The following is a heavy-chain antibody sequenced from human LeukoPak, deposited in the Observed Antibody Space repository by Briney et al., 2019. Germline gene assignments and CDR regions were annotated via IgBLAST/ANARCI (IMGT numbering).Heavy chain of an antibody. V-gene: IGHV4-30-2*01. CDR2: IYHSGST. Sequence: SQTLSLTCAVSGGSISSGGYSWSWIRQPPGKGLEWIGYIYHSGSTYYNPSLKSRVTISVDTSKNQFSLKLSSVTAADTAVYYCARRTHSIVVVPAARPGCFDPWGQGTLVTVSS. D-gene: IGHD2-2*01. CDR3: ARRTHSIVVVPAARPGCFDP. CDR1: GGSISSGGYS. J-gene: IGHJ5*02.